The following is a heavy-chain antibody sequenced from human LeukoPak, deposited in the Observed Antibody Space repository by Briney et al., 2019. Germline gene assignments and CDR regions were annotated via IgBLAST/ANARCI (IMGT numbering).Heavy chain of an antibody. V-gene: IGHV3-74*01. CDR3: ARPGIAVAGEFFDY. CDR1: GFTFSGYW. CDR2: INTDGSSI. D-gene: IGHD6-19*01. Sequence: GGSLRLSCAASGFTFSGYWMHWVRQAPGKGLVWVSRINTDGSSIRYADSVKGRFTISRDNAKNSLYLQMNSLRAEDTAVYYCARPGIAVAGEFFDYWGQGTLVTVSS. J-gene: IGHJ4*02.